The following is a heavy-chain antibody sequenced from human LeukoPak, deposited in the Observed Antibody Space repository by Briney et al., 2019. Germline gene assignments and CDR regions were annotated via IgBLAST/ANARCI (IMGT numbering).Heavy chain of an antibody. V-gene: IGHV3-23*01. Sequence: GGSLRLSCATSQFKFNNYGVTWVRQAPGKGLEWVSSITGSGVGTQYANSVQGRFTISRDNSKNTLYLQMNSLRVEDTAIYYCAKDPNGDYIGAFDIWGQGTLVTVSS. CDR2: ITGSGVGT. CDR3: AKDPNGDYIGAFDI. J-gene: IGHJ3*02. CDR1: QFKFNNYG. D-gene: IGHD4-17*01.